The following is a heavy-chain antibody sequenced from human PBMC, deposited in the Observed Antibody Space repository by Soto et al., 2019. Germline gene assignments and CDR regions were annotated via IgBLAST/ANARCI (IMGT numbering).Heavy chain of an antibody. J-gene: IGHJ4*02. CDR2: IYYSGST. CDR3: ARWSYYDDSSGYYHY. D-gene: IGHD3-22*01. CDR1: GGSISSGDYY. Sequence: QVQLQESGPGLVKPSQTLSLTCTVSGGSISSGDYYWRWIRQPPGKGLEWIGYIYYSGSTYYNPYLKSRVTISVDTSKNQFSLKLSSVNAADTAVYYCARWSYYDDSSGYYHYWAQGTLVTVST. V-gene: IGHV4-30-4*01.